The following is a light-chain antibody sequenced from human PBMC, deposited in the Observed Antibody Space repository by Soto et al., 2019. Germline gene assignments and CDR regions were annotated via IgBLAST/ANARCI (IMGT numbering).Light chain of an antibody. V-gene: IGLV2-14*01. CDR3: SSYTSSSTLYV. Sequence: QSALTQPASVSGSPGQSITISCTGTSSDVGGYNYVSWYQLHPGKAPKLMIYDVSNRPSGVSNRFSGSKSGNTASLTISGLQAEGEADYYCSSYTSSSTLYVFGTGTKLTVL. CDR1: SSDVGGYNY. CDR2: DVS. J-gene: IGLJ1*01.